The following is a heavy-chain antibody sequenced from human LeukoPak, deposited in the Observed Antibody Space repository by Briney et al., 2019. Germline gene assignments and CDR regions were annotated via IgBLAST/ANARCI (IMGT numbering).Heavy chain of an antibody. Sequence: ASVKVSCKASGYTFNSYGFSWVRQAPGQGLEWLGWISAYKGNTNYAQNLQGRVTMTTDTSTSTAYMELRSLRSDDTAVYYCARDATGLVGPTDYWGQGTLVTVSS. CDR1: GYTFNSYG. D-gene: IGHD1-26*01. CDR3: ARDATGLVGPTDY. CDR2: ISAYKGNT. V-gene: IGHV1-18*01. J-gene: IGHJ4*02.